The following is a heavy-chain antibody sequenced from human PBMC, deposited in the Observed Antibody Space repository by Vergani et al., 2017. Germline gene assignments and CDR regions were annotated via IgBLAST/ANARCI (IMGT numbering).Heavy chain of an antibody. CDR3: AREAPPYYYYYGMDV. V-gene: IGHV1-69*18. CDR2: IITSFGTA. CDR1: GGTFSSYA. Sequence: QVQLVQSGAEVRKPGSSVKVSCKASGGTFSSYAISWVRQAPGQGLEWMGRIITSFGTANYAQKFQGRVTMTADESTSTAYMELSSLRSEDTAVYYCAREAPPYYYYYGMDVWGQGTTVTVSS. J-gene: IGHJ6*02.